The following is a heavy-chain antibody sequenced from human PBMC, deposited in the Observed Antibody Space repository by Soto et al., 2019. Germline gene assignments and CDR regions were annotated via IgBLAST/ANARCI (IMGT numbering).Heavy chain of an antibody. V-gene: IGHV4-4*07. CDR1: GDSIGRFY. CDR2: VYSTGGV. CDR3: ERDLSGTGLDI. Sequence: QLQLHESGPGLVKPSEPLSLTCNVSGDSIGRFYWSWMRQSAGKGLEWIGRVYSTGGVTYNPALRGLVTISLDRSNNLVSLEMSSVADADTAEYFCERDLSGTGLDIWGRGTRVSVSS. J-gene: IGHJ6*02. D-gene: IGHD1-26*01.